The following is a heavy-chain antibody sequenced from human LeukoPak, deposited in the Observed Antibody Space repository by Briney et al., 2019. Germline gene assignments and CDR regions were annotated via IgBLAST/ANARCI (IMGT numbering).Heavy chain of an antibody. CDR1: GFTFSSYD. CDR2: IRYDGSNK. J-gene: IGHJ4*02. Sequence: PGGSLRLSCAASGFTFSSYDMHWVRQAPGKGLEWVAFIRYDGSNKYYADSVKGRFTISRDNSKNTLYLQMSSLRAEDTAVYYCAKDSAVVTRYFDYWGQGTLVTVSS. CDR3: AKDSAVVTRYFDY. D-gene: IGHD4-23*01. V-gene: IGHV3-30*02.